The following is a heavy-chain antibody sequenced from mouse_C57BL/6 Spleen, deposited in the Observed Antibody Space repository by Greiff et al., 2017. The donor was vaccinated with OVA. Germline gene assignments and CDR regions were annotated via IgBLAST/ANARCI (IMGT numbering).Heavy chain of an antibody. CDR3: ARGSTGTPFDY. J-gene: IGHJ2*01. CDR2: ISDGGSYT. D-gene: IGHD4-1*02. Sequence: EVKVVESGGGLVKPGGSLKLSCAASGFTFSSYAMSWVRQTPEKRLEWVATISDGGSYTYYPDNVKGRFTISRDNAKNNLYLQMSHLKSEDTAMYYCARGSTGTPFDYWGQGTTLTVSS. CDR1: GFTFSSYA. V-gene: IGHV5-4*03.